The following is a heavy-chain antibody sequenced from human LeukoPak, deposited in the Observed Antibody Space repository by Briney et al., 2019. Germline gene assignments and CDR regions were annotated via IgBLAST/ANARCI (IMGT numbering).Heavy chain of an antibody. V-gene: IGHV3-30*18. CDR3: AKDRPWLVF. J-gene: IGHJ4*02. Sequence: PGGSLRLSCAASGFTFSTYGMHWVRQAPGKGLEWVAVISYDGSNKHYADSVRGRFTISRDNSKNTLYLQMNSLRAEDTAVYYCAKDRPWLVFWGQGTLVSVSS. CDR1: GFTFSTYG. CDR2: ISYDGSNK. D-gene: IGHD6-19*01.